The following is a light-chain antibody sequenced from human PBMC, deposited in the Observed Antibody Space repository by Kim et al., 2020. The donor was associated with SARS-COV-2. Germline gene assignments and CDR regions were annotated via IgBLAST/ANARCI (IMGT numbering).Light chain of an antibody. V-gene: IGKV1-33*01. J-gene: IGKJ5*01. Sequence: IQLTQSPSTLSASVGDRVTISCQASQNVRKFLNWYQQKPGKAPNLLIYDASSLHKGVPSRFSGSGSGTDFTFTITSLQPEDIATYYCQHYDSLPMSFGQGTRLEIK. CDR3: QHYDSLPMS. CDR1: QNVRKF. CDR2: DAS.